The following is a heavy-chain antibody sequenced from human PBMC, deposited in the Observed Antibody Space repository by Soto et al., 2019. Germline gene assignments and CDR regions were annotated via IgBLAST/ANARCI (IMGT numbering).Heavy chain of an antibody. J-gene: IGHJ6*02. CDR2: VYHTGGT. CDR3: VRQGIGPLHGLVDV. CDR1: SGPSTTHS. V-gene: IGHV4-59*08. Sequence: SETLSLTCTVSSGPSTTHSWGWIRQSPGRGLEWIGYVYHTGGTSYNPSLRGRVTISADTSTIQISLTLSSVTAADTAVYYCVRQGIGPLHGLVDVWGQGTTVTV. D-gene: IGHD3-10*01.